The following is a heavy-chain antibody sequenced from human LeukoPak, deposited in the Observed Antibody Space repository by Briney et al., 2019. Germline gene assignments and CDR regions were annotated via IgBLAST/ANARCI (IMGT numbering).Heavy chain of an antibody. V-gene: IGHV3-30*18. J-gene: IGHJ6*02. CDR2: ISYDGSNK. D-gene: IGHD2-21*02. CDR3: AKNPCGGDCYSGYYYGMDV. Sequence: GRSLRLSCAASGFTFSSYGMHWVRQAPGKGLEWVAVISYDGSNKYYADSVRGRFTISRDNSKNTLYLQMNSLRAEDTAVYYCAKNPCGGDCYSGYYYGMDVWGQGTTVTVSS. CDR1: GFTFSSYG.